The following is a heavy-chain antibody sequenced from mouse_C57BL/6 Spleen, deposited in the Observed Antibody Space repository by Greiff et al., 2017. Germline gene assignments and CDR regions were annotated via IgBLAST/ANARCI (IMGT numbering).Heavy chain of an antibody. J-gene: IGHJ1*03. CDR1: GFSLTSYG. Sequence: VQVVESGPGLVQPSQSLSITCTVSGFSLTSYGVHWVRQPPGKGLEWLGVIWSGGSTDYNAAFISRLSISKDNSKSQVFFKMNSLQADDTAIYYCAKNYYYGSTWYFDVWGTGTTVTVSS. CDR2: IWSGGST. CDR3: AKNYYYGSTWYFDV. D-gene: IGHD1-1*01. V-gene: IGHV2-4*01.